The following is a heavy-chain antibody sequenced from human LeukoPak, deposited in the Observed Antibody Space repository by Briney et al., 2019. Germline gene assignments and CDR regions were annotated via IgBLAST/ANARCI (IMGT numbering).Heavy chain of an antibody. V-gene: IGHV3-23*01. CDR3: AKERQAGDYFTSDH. D-gene: IGHD4-17*01. CDR1: GFPFSSYT. CDR2: ISGSSPAT. Sequence: GGSLRLSCVASGFPFSSYTLSWVRQAPGKGLEWVSAISGSSPATYYSGSVKGRFTISRDNSKNTLYLQMNSLRAEDTAVYYSAKERQAGDYFTSDHWGQGTLVTVSS. J-gene: IGHJ4*02.